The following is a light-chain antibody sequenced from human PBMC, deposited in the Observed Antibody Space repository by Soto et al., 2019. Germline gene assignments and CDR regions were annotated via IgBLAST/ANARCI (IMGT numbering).Light chain of an antibody. V-gene: IGKV4-1*01. CDR2: WAS. CDR1: QSVLYSSNNKNL. J-gene: IGKJ2*01. CDR3: EQYYSPPRYT. Sequence: DIVMSQSPEYLAVSLGERATINCKSSQSVLYSSNNKNLVAWYLQKPGQPPKLLIYWASTRESGVPDRFSGSGSGRDFTLTISSLQAEDVAVYYCEQYYSPPRYTFGQGTRLGIK.